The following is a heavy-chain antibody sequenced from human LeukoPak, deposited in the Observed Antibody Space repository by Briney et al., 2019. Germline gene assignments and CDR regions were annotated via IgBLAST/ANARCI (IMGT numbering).Heavy chain of an antibody. D-gene: IGHD2-2*01. V-gene: IGHV4-61*02. Sequence: SETLSLTCTVSGGSISSSSYYWSWIRQPAGKGLEWIGRIYTSGSTNYNPSLKSRVTISVDTSKNQFSLKLSSVTAADTAVYYCARERCSSTSCSLYYYYYYMDVWGKGTTVTISS. CDR1: GGSISSSSYY. J-gene: IGHJ6*03. CDR3: ARERCSSTSCSLYYYYYYMDV. CDR2: IYTSGST.